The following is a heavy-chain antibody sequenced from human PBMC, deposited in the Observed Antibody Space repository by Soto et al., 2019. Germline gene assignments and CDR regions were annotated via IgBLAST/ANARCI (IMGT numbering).Heavy chain of an antibody. J-gene: IGHJ1*01. Sequence: QITLKESGPTLVKPTQTLTLTCTFSGFSLSTSGVGVGWIRQPPGKALEWLALIYWDDDKRYSPSLKSRLTITKDTTINLVVLTITNIDPVDTATYYCAHSGYYDSSDQTLWGGYFQHWGQGTLVTVSS. V-gene: IGHV2-5*02. CDR1: GFSLSTSGVG. CDR3: AHSGYYDSSDQTLWGGYFQH. D-gene: IGHD3-22*01. CDR2: IYWDDDK.